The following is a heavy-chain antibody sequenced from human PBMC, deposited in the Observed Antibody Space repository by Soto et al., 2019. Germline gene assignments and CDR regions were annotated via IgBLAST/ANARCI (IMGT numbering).Heavy chain of an antibody. CDR3: AKGFLGWSSTCHVACDNYYGMDV. D-gene: IGHD2-2*01. J-gene: IGHJ6*01. V-gene: IGHV3-30*18. Sequence: GGSLRLSCAASGFTFSDYGMHWVRQAPGKGLEWVAIISYDGSIKYYGDSVEGRFTISRDYSQNTLYLQMNSLRPDDTAVYYCAKGFLGWSSTCHVACDNYYGMDVWGQGTTVTVSS. CDR1: GFTFSDYG. CDR2: ISYDGSIK.